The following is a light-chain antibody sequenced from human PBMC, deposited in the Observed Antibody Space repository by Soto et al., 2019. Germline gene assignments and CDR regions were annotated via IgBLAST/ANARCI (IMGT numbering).Light chain of an antibody. CDR2: DTS. Sequence: ELVFTQSPATLSLSPVERATLSCRASQFLSSYLAWYQQIPGQPPRLLIYDTSNRVPGIPARFSGSRSGTDFTLTISRLEPEDFAVYYCQKYSASPRNFGQGTKVDIK. CDR1: QFLSSY. J-gene: IGKJ1*01. CDR3: QKYSASPRN. V-gene: IGKV3-11*01.